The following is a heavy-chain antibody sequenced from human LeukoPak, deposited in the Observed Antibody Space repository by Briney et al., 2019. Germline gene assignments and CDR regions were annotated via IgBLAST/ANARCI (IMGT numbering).Heavy chain of an antibody. J-gene: IGHJ4*02. Sequence: ASVKVSCKASGYTFTGYYMHWVRQAPGQGLEWMGWINPNSGGTNYAQKFQGRVTMTRDTSISTAYMELRSLRSDDTAVYYCAREALFYYDSSGYPTCLDYWGQGTLVTVSS. CDR1: GYTFTGYY. CDR3: AREALFYYDSSGYPTCLDY. V-gene: IGHV1-2*02. D-gene: IGHD3-22*01. CDR2: INPNSGGT.